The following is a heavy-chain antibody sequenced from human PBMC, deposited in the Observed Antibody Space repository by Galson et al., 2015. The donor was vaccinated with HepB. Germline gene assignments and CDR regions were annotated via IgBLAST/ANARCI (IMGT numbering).Heavy chain of an antibody. V-gene: IGHV3-21*01. CDR3: ARDQGYSGYEPLDY. CDR1: GFTFSSYS. J-gene: IGHJ4*02. D-gene: IGHD5-12*01. Sequence: SLRLSCAASGFTFSSYSMNWVRQAPGKGLEWVSSISSSSRYIYYADSVKGRFTISRDNAKNSLYLQMNSLRAEDTAVYYCARDQGYSGYEPLDYWGQGTLVTVSS. CDR2: ISSSSRYI.